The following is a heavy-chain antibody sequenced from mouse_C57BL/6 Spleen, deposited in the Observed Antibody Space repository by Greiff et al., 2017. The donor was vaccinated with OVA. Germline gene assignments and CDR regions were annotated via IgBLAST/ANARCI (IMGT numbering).Heavy chain of an antibody. CDR2: ISYDGSN. V-gene: IGHV3-6*01. Sequence: EVKLEESGPGLVKPSQSLPLTCSVTGYSITSGYYWNWIRQLPGNKLEWMGYISYDGSNNYNPSLKNRISITRDTSKNQFFLKLNSVTTEDTATYDCASNPLYAMDYWGQGTSVTVSS. CDR1: GYSITSGYY. J-gene: IGHJ4*01. CDR3: ASNPLYAMDY.